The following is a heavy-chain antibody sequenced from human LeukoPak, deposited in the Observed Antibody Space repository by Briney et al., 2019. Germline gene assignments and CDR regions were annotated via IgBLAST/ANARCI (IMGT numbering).Heavy chain of an antibody. CDR1: GYTFTSYY. CDR3: ARDPSGGTSGSWPNWFDP. CDR2: INPSGGST. V-gene: IGHV1-46*01. Sequence: ASVKVSCKASGYTFTSYYMHWVRQAPGQGLEWIGIINPSGGSTSYAQKFQGRVTMTRDTSTSTVYMELSSLRSEDTAVYYCARDPSGGTSGSWPNWFDPWGQGTLVTVSS. J-gene: IGHJ5*02. D-gene: IGHD1-26*01.